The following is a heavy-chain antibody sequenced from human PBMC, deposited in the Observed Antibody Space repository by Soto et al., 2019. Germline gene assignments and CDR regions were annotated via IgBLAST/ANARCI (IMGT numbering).Heavy chain of an antibody. CDR1: GYTFTSYY. J-gene: IGHJ4*02. Sequence: QVQLVQSGAEVKKPGASVKVSCKASGYTFTSYYMHWVRQAPGQGLEWMGIINPSGGSTSYAQKFQGRVTMTRDTSTSTVYMELSSLRSEDTAVYYCAREAYYDSSGYPSPFGYWGQGTQVTVSS. V-gene: IGHV1-46*01. CDR2: INPSGGST. D-gene: IGHD3-22*01. CDR3: AREAYYDSSGYPSPFGY.